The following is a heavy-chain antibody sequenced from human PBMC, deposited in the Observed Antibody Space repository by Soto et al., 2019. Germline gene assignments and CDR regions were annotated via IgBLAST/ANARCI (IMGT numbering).Heavy chain of an antibody. V-gene: IGHV4-39*01. CDR1: GGSISSSSYY. J-gene: IGHJ4*02. CDR2: IYYSGST. D-gene: IGHD4-4*01. CDR3: ARLTVTTGDFDY. Sequence: KTSETLSLTCTVSGGSISSSSYYWGWIRQPPGKGLEWIGSIYYSGSTYYNPSLKSRVTISVDTSKNQFSLKLSSVTAADTAVYYCARLTVTTGDFDYWGQGTLVTVSS.